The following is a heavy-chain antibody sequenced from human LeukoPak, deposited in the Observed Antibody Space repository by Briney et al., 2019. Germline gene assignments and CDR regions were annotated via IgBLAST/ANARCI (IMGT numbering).Heavy chain of an antibody. V-gene: IGHV3-33*01. D-gene: IGHD3-22*01. Sequence: GGSLRLSCAASEFTFSSYGMHWVRQAPGKGLEWVAVIWFDGSNKYYADSVKGRFTISRDNSKNTLYMQMNSLRAEDTAVYYCARTIDHYYDSSGEIADYGMDVWGQGTTVTVSS. CDR3: ARTIDHYYDSSGEIADYGMDV. CDR2: IWFDGSNK. J-gene: IGHJ6*02. CDR1: EFTFSSYG.